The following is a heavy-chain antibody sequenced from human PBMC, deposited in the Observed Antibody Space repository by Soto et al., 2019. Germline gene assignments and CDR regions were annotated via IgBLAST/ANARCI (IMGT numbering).Heavy chain of an antibody. V-gene: IGHV3-23*01. Sequence: EVQLLESGGGLVQPGGSLRLSCAASGFTFSSYAMSWVRQAPGKGLEWVSAISGSGGSTYYADSVKGRFTISRDNSKNTLYLQMNSLRAEDTAVYYCAKDRRGNCRGGSCYEPLMDVWGQGTTVTVSS. CDR1: GFTFSSYA. CDR2: ISGSGGST. D-gene: IGHD2-15*01. J-gene: IGHJ6*02. CDR3: AKDRRGNCRGGSCYEPLMDV.